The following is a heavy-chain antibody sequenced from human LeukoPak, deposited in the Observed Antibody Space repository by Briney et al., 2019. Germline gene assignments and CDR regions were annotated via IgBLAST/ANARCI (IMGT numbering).Heavy chain of an antibody. D-gene: IGHD1-26*01. CDR2: IYYSGST. CDR3: ARYASGSYFDY. J-gene: IGHJ4*02. V-gene: IGHV4-39*01. CDR1: SGSVSSYY. Sequence: PSETLSLTCLVSSGSVSSYYWTWIRQPPGKGLEWIGSIYYSGSTYYNPSLKSRVTISVDTSKNQFSLKLSSVTAADTAVYYCARYASGSYFDYWGQGTLVTVSS.